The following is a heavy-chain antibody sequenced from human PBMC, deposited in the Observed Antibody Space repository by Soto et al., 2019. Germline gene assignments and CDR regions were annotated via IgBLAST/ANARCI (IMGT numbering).Heavy chain of an antibody. J-gene: IGHJ3*02. CDR1: GGSISSDTYY. D-gene: IGHD3-10*01. Sequence: QLQLQESGPGLVKPSETLSLTCTVSGGSISSDTYYWGWIRQPPGKGLEWIGSIYYSGSTAYNPSLKSRLTVPVDSPRNQFSLRLSSVTTSDTALYYCGRRRPAGVLQDAFDIWGQGTMVTVSS. V-gene: IGHV4-39*01. CDR2: IYYSGST. CDR3: GRRRPAGVLQDAFDI.